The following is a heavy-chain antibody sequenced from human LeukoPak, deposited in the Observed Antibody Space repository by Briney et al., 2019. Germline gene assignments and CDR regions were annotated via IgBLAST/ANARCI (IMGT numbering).Heavy chain of an antibody. Sequence: GGSLRLSCAASGFTFSSYSMNWVRQAPGKGLEWVAFISGTSAYISYADSVKGRFTISRDYAKNSLYLQMDNLRAEDTAVYYCAKKMDDAFDIWGQGTMVTVSS. CDR1: GFTFSSYS. V-gene: IGHV3-21*01. CDR2: ISGTSAYI. J-gene: IGHJ3*02. D-gene: IGHD5-24*01. CDR3: AKKMDDAFDI.